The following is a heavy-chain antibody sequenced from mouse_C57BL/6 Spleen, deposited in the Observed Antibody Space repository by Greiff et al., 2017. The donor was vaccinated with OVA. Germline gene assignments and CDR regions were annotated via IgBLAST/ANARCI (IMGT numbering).Heavy chain of an antibody. CDR2: IHPNSGST. V-gene: IGHV1-64*01. J-gene: IGHJ4*01. CDR3: ARTGFYAMDY. Sequence: QVQLQQPGAELVKPGASVKLSCKASGYTFTSYWMHWVKQRPGQGLEWIGMIHPNSGSTNYNEKFKSKATLTVDKSSSTAYMQLSSPTSEDSAVYYCARTGFYAMDYWGQGTSVTVSS. D-gene: IGHD4-1*01. CDR1: GYTFTSYW.